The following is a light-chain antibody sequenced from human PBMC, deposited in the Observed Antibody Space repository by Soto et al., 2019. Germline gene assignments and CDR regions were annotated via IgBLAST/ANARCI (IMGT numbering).Light chain of an antibody. CDR3: QQYGSSPRGT. CDR1: QSVSSSY. Sequence: EIVLTQSPGTLSLSPGERATLSCRASQSVSSSYLAWYQQKPGQAPRLLIYGASSRSIGIPDRFSGSGSGTDFTLTISRLEPEDFAVYYCQQYGSSPRGTFGQGTKVEIK. J-gene: IGKJ1*01. CDR2: GAS. V-gene: IGKV3-20*01.